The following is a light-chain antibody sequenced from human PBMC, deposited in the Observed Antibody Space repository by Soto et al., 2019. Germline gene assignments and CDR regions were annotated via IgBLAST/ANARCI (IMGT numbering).Light chain of an antibody. CDR3: SSYTSSSTLV. Sequence: PGQSITVSCTGTTSDVGGYNSVSWYQQHPGKVPELMIYDVSNRPSGVSNRFSGSKSGNTASLTISGLQAEDEADYYCSSYTSSSTLVFGTGTKVTVL. V-gene: IGLV2-14*04. CDR1: TSDVGGYNS. CDR2: DVS. J-gene: IGLJ1*01.